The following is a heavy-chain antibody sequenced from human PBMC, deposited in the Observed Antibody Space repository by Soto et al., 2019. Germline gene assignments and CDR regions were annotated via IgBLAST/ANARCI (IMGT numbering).Heavy chain of an antibody. J-gene: IGHJ6*02. CDR2: IYYSGST. D-gene: IGHD2-21*01. V-gene: IGHV4-30-4*01. CDR3: ARVIRYFYGMDV. Sequence: SETLSLTCTVSGGSISSGDYYWSWIRQPPGKGLEWIGYIYYSGSTYYNPSLKSRVTISVDTSKNQFSLKLSSVTAADTAVYYCARVIRYFYGMDVWGQGTTVTSP. CDR1: GGSISSGDYY.